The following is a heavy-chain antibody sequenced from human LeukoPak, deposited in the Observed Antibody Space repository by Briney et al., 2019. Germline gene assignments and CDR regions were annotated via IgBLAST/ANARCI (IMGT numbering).Heavy chain of an antibody. V-gene: IGHV3-21*01. D-gene: IGHD2-2*01. Sequence: GGSLRLSCVASGFTFSSYTMNWVRQAPGKGLEWVSSISSSSTYIYYADAVKGRFTISRDNAKNSLYLQMNSLRAADTAVYHCSSNYVADYWGQGTLVTVSS. CDR1: GFTFSSYT. CDR3: SSNYVADY. CDR2: ISSSSTYI. J-gene: IGHJ4*02.